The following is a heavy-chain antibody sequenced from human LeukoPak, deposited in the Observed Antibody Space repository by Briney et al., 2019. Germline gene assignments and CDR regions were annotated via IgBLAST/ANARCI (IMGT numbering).Heavy chain of an antibody. CDR3: ARDKLAAAGALGVFDY. J-gene: IGHJ4*02. Sequence: TGGSLRLSCAASGFTFSRFWMNWVRQAPGKGLEWVANIKEDGSEKYYVDSVKGRFTISRDNAKNSLYLQTNSLRAEDTAVYYCARDKLAAAGALGVFDYRGQGTLVTVSS. V-gene: IGHV3-7*01. CDR1: GFTFSRFW. CDR2: IKEDGSEK. D-gene: IGHD6-13*01.